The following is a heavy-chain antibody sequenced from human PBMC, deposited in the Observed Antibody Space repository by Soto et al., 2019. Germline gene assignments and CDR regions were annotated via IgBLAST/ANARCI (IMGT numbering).Heavy chain of an antibody. V-gene: IGHV1-69*04. Sequence: ASVKVSSKASGGTFTSYTISWVRQAPGQGLECMGRIIPILGIANYAQKFQGRVTIIADKSTSTAYMELRSLRSDDTALYYCARDHPEWLPFWFDHGGEGTLVTVSS. CDR2: IIPILGIA. CDR3: ARDHPEWLPFWFDH. D-gene: IGHD5-12*01. CDR1: GGTFTSYT. J-gene: IGHJ5*02.